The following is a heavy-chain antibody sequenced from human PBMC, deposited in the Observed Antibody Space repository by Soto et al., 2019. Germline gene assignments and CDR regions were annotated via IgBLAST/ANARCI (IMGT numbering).Heavy chain of an antibody. D-gene: IGHD1-20*01. Sequence: QVQLQESGPGLVKPSGTLSLTCVVSGASISDSHWWTWVRQPPGKGLEWIGANYNPTLKSRVTISIDKSRDQFSLNLNSVTAADTAVYYCAKNNAYAIEAWGQGTTVTVSS. J-gene: IGHJ6*02. CDR1: GASISDSHW. CDR3: AKNNAYAIEA. V-gene: IGHV4-4*02.